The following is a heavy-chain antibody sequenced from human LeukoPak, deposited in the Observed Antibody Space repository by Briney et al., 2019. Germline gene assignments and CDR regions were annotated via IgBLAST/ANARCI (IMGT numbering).Heavy chain of an antibody. CDR1: GGSISSSSYY. D-gene: IGHD2-2*02. CDR2: IYYSGST. Sequence: SETLSLTCTVSGGSISSSSYYWGWIRQPPGKGLEWIGSIYYSGSTYYNPSLKSRVTISVDTSKNQFSLKLSSVTATDTAVYYCARASQLLYGWDYWGQGTLVTVSS. V-gene: IGHV4-39*07. J-gene: IGHJ4*02. CDR3: ARASQLLYGWDY.